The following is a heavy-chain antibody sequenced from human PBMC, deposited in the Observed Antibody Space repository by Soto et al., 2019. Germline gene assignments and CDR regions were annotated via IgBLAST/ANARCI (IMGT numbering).Heavy chain of an antibody. CDR3: ARDGVVVVAAIDY. CDR1: GYTFSIYG. V-gene: IGHV1-18*01. CDR2: ISAYNGNT. Sequence: ASVTVSCQASGYTFSIYGISWVRQAPGQGLEWMGWISAYNGNTNYAQKLQGRVTMTTDTSTSTAYMELRSLRSDDTAVYYCARDGVVVVAAIDYWGQGTLVTVSS. J-gene: IGHJ4*02. D-gene: IGHD2-15*01.